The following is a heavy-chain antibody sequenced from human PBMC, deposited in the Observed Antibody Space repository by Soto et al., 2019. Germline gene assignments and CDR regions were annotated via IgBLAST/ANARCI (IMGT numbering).Heavy chain of an antibody. D-gene: IGHD1-26*01. J-gene: IGHJ4*02. CDR1: GGSISSGDYY. Sequence: QVQLQESGPGLVKPSQTLSLTCTVSGGSISSGDYYWSWIRQPPGKGLEWIGDIYYSGSTYYNPSLKSRVTISVDSSNNQFSLKLSSVTAADTAVYYCARAVRGIYYDYWGQGTLVSVSS. CDR3: ARAVRGIYYDY. CDR2: IYYSGST. V-gene: IGHV4-30-4*01.